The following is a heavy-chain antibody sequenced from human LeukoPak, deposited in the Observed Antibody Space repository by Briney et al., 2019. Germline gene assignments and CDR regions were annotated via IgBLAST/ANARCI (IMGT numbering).Heavy chain of an antibody. CDR3: ARDEWAAAGTSVVPVAGTT. V-gene: IGHV3-23*01. CDR1: GFTFSSYA. J-gene: IGHJ4*02. D-gene: IGHD6-19*01. Sequence: PGGSLRLSCAASGFTFSSYAMSWGRQAPGKGLEWGSAIRGSGGSTYYADSVKGRFTISRDNSKNTLYLQMNSLRAEDTAVYYCARDEWAAAGTSVVPVAGTTWGQGTLVTVSS. CDR2: IRGSGGST.